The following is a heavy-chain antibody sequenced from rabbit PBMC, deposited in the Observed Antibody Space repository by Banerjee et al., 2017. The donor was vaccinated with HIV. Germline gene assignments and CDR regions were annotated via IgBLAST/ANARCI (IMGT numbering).Heavy chain of an antibody. CDR2: IHVGSSGST. J-gene: IGHJ4*01. V-gene: IGHV1S45*01. CDR3: ARDLSGVIGWNLNL. Sequence: QEQLEESGGDLVKPEGSLTLTCTASGFSFSSSYWTCWVRQAPGKGLELIACIHVGSSGSTYYASWAKGRFTISKTSSTTVTLQMTSLTAADTATYLCARDLSGVIGWNLNLWGQGTLVTVS. D-gene: IGHD1-1*01. CDR1: GFSFSSSYW.